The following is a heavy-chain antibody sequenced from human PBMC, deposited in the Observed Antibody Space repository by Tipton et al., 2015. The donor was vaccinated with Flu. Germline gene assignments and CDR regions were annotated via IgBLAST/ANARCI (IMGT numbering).Heavy chain of an antibody. CDR3: VKGLAPASIGY. Sequence: SLRLSCAASGFIFNDFAMHWVRQLPGKGLEWVSSITWNGNTIAYADSVRGRFTISGDNARNSLDLQMNGLTIEDTAVYYCVKGLAPASIGYWGQGTLVTVSS. CDR1: GFIFNDFA. V-gene: IGHV3-9*01. CDR2: ITWNGNTI. J-gene: IGHJ4*02.